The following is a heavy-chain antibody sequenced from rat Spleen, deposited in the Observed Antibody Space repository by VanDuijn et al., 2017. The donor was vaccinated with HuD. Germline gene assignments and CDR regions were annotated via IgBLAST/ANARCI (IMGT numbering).Heavy chain of an antibody. Sequence: EVQLVESGGGLVQPGRSMKLSCAASGFTFSSFPMAWVRQAPTKGLEWVATISTSGGSTYYRDSVKGRFTISRDNAKSTLYLQMNSLRSEDTATYYCTRDYGSYDYWGQGVMVTVSS. CDR1: GFTFSSFP. V-gene: IGHV5-46*01. CDR2: ISTSGGST. J-gene: IGHJ2*01. D-gene: IGHD1-3*01. CDR3: TRDYGSYDY.